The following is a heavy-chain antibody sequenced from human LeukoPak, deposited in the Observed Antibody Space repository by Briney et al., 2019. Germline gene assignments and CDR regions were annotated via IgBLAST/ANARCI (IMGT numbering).Heavy chain of an antibody. CDR2: INPSGGST. CDR3: ARQFPYYYDSSGYLVGDY. D-gene: IGHD3-22*01. V-gene: IGHV1-46*01. J-gene: IGHJ4*02. CDR1: GYTFTSYY. Sequence: ASVKVSCKASGYTFTSYYMHWVRQAPGQGLEWMGIINPSGGSTSYAQKFQGRVTMTQDTSTSTVYMALSSLIYEDTAVYYCARQFPYYYDSSGYLVGDYWGQGTLVTVSS.